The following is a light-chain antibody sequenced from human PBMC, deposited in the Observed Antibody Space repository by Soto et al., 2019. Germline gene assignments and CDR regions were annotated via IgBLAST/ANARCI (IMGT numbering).Light chain of an antibody. CDR2: KAS. CDR1: QSISSW. V-gene: IGKV1-5*03. Sequence: DIQMTQSPSTLSASVGDRVPITCRASQSISSWLAWYQQNPGKAPKLLIYKASSLESGVPSRFSGSGSGTEFTLTISSLQPDDFATYYCQQYNSYSTFGQGTKVDIK. CDR3: QQYNSYST. J-gene: IGKJ1*01.